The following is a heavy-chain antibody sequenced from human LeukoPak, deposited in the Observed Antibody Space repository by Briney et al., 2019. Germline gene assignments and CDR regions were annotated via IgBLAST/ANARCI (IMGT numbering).Heavy chain of an antibody. Sequence: SVTVSCKASGGTFSGYAISWVRQAPGQGLEWMGGIIPIFGTANYAQKFQGRVTITADESTSTAYMELSSLRSEDTAVYYCASGREDGWGYFDYWGQGTLVTVSS. CDR1: GGTFSGYA. CDR2: IIPIFGTA. V-gene: IGHV1-69*13. CDR3: ASGREDGWGYFDY. D-gene: IGHD5-24*01. J-gene: IGHJ4*02.